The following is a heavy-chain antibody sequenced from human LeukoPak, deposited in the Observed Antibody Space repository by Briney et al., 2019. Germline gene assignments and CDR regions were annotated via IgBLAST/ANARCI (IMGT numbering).Heavy chain of an antibody. CDR2: IYYSGST. J-gene: IGHJ3*02. CDR3: ARWGCGRDCYSTASDAFDI. CDR1: GGSISSSSYY. Sequence: PSETLSLTCTVSGGSISSSSYYWGWIRQPPGKGLEWIGSIYYSGSTNYNPSLKSRVTISVDTSKNQFSLKLSSVTAADTAVYYCARWGCGRDCYSTASDAFDIWGQGTMVTVSS. D-gene: IGHD2-21*01. V-gene: IGHV4-39*07.